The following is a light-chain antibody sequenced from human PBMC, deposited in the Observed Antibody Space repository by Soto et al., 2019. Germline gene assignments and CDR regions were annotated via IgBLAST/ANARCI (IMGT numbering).Light chain of an antibody. V-gene: IGKV1-13*02. CDR1: QGITNY. CDR3: QQLNSYPLT. J-gene: IGKJ4*01. Sequence: AIQLTQSPSSLSASVGDRVTITCRASQGITNYLAWYQQKPGKAPKLLISGASSLERGVPSRFSGSGAGTDFTLTISSLQPEDFASYDCQQLNSYPLTFGGGTKVEIK. CDR2: GAS.